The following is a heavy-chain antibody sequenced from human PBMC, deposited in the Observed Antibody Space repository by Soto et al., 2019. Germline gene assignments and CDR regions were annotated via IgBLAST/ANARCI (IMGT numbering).Heavy chain of an antibody. J-gene: IGHJ4*02. D-gene: IGHD5-12*01. CDR3: AKESRPGSGYDQGFDY. V-gene: IGHV3-23*01. CDR1: GFTFSSYA. CDR2: ISGSGGST. Sequence: GGSLRLSCAASGFTFSSYAMSWVRQAPGKGLEWVSAISGSGGSTYYADSVKGRFTISRDNSKNTLYLQMNSLRAEDTAVYYCAKESRPGSGYDQGFDYWGQGTLVTVSS.